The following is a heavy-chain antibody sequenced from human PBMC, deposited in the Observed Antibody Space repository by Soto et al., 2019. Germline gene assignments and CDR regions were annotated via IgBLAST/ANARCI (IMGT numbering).Heavy chain of an antibody. D-gene: IGHD3-3*01. CDR1: GDTFKNFY. Sequence: QVQLVQSGAEVKKPGASANLSCKASGDTFKNFYIHWVRQAPGHGLEWLGMISPSGHTTTYPQKFQGRVTMTRDTSTSTLYMELSNLRSDDTAIYYCARHFGMVKDYYYYYGMDGGGPVTTVTVSS. V-gene: IGHV1-46*02. CDR3: ARHFGMVKDYYYYYGMDG. J-gene: IGHJ6*02. CDR2: ISPSGHTT.